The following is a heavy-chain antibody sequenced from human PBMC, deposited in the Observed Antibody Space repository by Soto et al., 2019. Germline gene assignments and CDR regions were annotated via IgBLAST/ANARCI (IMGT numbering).Heavy chain of an antibody. CDR1: QFSFSSYG. V-gene: IGHV3-30*18. Sequence: QMPLVESGGGVVQPGGSLRLSCAASQFSFSSYGIHWVRQGPGKGLEWVAVISYDGTNKYYADSVWGRFTISRDNSKNTLYLQMSSLTAEDTAVYYCAKGVTGTTGTGYGMDVWGQGTTVTVSS. D-gene: IGHD1-1*01. J-gene: IGHJ6*02. CDR2: ISYDGTNK. CDR3: AKGVTGTTGTGYGMDV.